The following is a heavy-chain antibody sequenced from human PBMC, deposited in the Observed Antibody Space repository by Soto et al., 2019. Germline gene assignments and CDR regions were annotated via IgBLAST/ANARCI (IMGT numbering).Heavy chain of an antibody. J-gene: IGHJ6*02. CDR2: ILDDGRNK. CDR1: GFSFSSNG. CDR3: ANEGPTRGSTFYKMDV. Sequence: QVQLVESGGGVVQPGTSLRLSCVASGFSFSSNGMHWVRQAPGKGLEWLAVILDDGRNKYYVESVKGRFTISRDNSKNTVYLQMNSLRTEDTAVYYCANEGPTRGSTFYKMDVWGQGTTVIVSS. V-gene: IGHV3-30*18. D-gene: IGHD1-1*01.